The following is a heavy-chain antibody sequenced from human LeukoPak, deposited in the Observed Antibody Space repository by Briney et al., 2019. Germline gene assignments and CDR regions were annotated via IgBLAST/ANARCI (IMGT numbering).Heavy chain of an antibody. CDR2: IYYSGST. Sequence: SETLSLTCTVSGGSISSSSYYWGWIRQPPGKGLEWIGSIYYSGSTYYYPSLKSRVTISVDTSKNQFSLKLSSVTAADTAVYYCARHSYSSGWYSDYWGQGTLVTVSS. D-gene: IGHD6-19*01. J-gene: IGHJ4*02. V-gene: IGHV4-39*01. CDR3: ARHSYSSGWYSDY. CDR1: GGSISSSSYY.